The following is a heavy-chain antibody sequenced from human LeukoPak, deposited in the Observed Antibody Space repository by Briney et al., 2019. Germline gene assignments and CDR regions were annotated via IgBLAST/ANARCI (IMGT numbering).Heavy chain of an antibody. CDR1: GFTFSSYA. Sequence: GGSLRLSCAASGFTFSSYAMHWVRQAPGKGLEWVAVISYDGSNKYYADSVKGRFTISRDNSKNTLYLQMNSLRVEDTAVYYCARGGYYGSASDYWGQGTLVTVSS. CDR2: ISYDGSNK. J-gene: IGHJ4*02. CDR3: ARGGYYGSASDY. D-gene: IGHD3-10*01. V-gene: IGHV3-30-3*01.